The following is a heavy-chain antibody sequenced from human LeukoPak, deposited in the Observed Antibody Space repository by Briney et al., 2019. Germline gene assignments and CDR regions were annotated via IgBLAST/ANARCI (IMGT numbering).Heavy chain of an antibody. Sequence: GGSLRLSCAASGFTVSSNYMSWVRQAPGKGLEWVSVIYSGGSTYYADSVKGRFTISRDNSKNTLYLQMNSLRAEGTAVYYCARVGSTSCSGAFDIWGQGTMVTVSS. J-gene: IGHJ3*02. D-gene: IGHD2-2*01. CDR3: ARVGSTSCSGAFDI. V-gene: IGHV3-66*01. CDR1: GFTVSSNY. CDR2: IYSGGST.